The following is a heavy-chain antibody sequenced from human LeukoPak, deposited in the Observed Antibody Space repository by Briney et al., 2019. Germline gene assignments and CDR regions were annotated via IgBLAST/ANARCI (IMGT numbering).Heavy chain of an antibody. J-gene: IGHJ6*04. CDR2: ISGSDGTT. CDR3: AELGITMIGGV. D-gene: IGHD3-10*02. V-gene: IGHV3-23*01. Sequence: GGSLRLSCAASGFTFSNYAMSWVRQAPGKGLEWVSGISGSDGTTYYADSVKGRFTISRDNAKNSLYLQMNSLRAEDTAVYYCAELGITMIGGVWGKGTTVTISS. CDR1: GFTFSNYA.